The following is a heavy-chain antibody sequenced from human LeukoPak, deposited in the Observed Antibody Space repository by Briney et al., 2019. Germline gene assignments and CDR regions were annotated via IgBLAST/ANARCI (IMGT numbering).Heavy chain of an antibody. D-gene: IGHD6-13*01. J-gene: IGHJ4*02. CDR3: ARAGSIIAAAGDYFDY. Sequence: GGSLRLSCVASGFTFSSYAMHWVRQAPGKGLEWVAVISYDGSNKYYADSVKGRFTISRDNSKNTLYLQMNSLRAEDTAVYYCARAGSIIAAAGDYFDYWGQGTLVTVSS. CDR1: GFTFSSYA. V-gene: IGHV3-30*04. CDR2: ISYDGSNK.